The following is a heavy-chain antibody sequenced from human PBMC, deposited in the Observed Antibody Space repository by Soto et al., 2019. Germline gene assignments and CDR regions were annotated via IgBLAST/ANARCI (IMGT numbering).Heavy chain of an antibody. CDR3: ARSDCYGVCRGKWLDP. CDR2: IYHSGTT. J-gene: IGHJ5*02. CDR1: GGAISSDDW. D-gene: IGHD2-21*02. Sequence: QVQLQESGPGLVKPSGNLSLPCAVSGGAISSDDWWPWVRQTPGKGLAWFEEIYHSGTTNHTPSLMSHVTIAVDKAKSQFSLRLDSVTAADTAGYYCARSDCYGVCRGKWLDPWGQGIQVTVSS. V-gene: IGHV4-4*02.